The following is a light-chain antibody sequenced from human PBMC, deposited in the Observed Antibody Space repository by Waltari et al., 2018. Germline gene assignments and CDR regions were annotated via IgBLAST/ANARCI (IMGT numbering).Light chain of an antibody. CDR2: LNSDGSH. CDR1: SGHSSHA. V-gene: IGLV4-69*01. CDR3: QTWATDIRV. Sequence: QLVLTQSPSASASLGASVKPTCTLSSGHSSHAIPWPQQQPEKGPRYLMRLNSDGSHTKGDGIPDRFSGSSSGAERYLTISSLQSEDEADYYCQTWATDIRVFGGGTKLTVL. J-gene: IGLJ2*01.